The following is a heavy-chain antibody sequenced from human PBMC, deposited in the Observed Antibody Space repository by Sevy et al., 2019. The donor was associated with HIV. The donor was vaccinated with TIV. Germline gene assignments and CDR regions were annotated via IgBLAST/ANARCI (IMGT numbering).Heavy chain of an antibody. CDR3: ATCGGYCSSTSCYIYYYYGMDV. CDR1: GYTLTELS. V-gene: IGHV1-24*01. CDR2: FDPEDGET. J-gene: IGHJ6*02. Sequence: ASVKVSCKVSGYTLTELSMNWVRQAPGKGLEWMGGFDPEDGETIYAQKFQGRVTMTADTSTDTAYMEMISLRSEETAVYYCATCGGYCSSTSCYIYYYYGMDVWGQGTTVTVSS. D-gene: IGHD2-2*02.